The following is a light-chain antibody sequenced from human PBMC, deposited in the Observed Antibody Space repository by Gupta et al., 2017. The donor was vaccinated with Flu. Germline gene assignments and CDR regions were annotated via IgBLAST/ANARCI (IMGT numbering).Light chain of an antibody. CDR2: GAS. V-gene: IGKV3-15*01. CDR3: LQENNGHPLSI. CDR1: QSVSRH. J-gene: IGKJ2*01. Sequence: EIVMTQSPARLSVSPGERATLSCRASQSVSRHLAWYKKKPGQAPRLLIYGASPRVTGIKARFSGSGDVTLFTLTISSRQSEDFAVYHRLQENNGHPLSIFGQGTKLEIK.